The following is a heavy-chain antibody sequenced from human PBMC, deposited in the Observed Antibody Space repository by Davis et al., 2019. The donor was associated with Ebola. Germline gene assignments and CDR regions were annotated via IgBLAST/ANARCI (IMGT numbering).Heavy chain of an antibody. J-gene: IGHJ6*03. CDR1: GYTFTSYD. Sequence: ASVKVSCKASGYTFTSYDINWVRQATGQGREWMGWISSYNGNTNYAQKLQGRVTMTTDTSTSTGYMELRSLRSDDTAVYYCARYQSVLAAAGEKPNYYYYYMDVWGKGTTVTVSS. CDR2: ISSYNGNT. V-gene: IGHV1-18*01. CDR3: ARYQSVLAAAGEKPNYYYYYMDV. D-gene: IGHD6-13*01.